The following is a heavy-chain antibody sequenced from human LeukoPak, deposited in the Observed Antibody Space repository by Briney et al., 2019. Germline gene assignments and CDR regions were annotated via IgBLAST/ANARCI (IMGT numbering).Heavy chain of an antibody. J-gene: IGHJ4*02. CDR3: GKDFSWSSDY. CDR1: GFTFSNFG. V-gene: IGHV3-30*02. CDR2: IQINGNDK. Sequence: GGSLRLSCVASGFTFSNFGMHWVRQAPGKGLEWVSKIQINGNDKYYADSVKGRLTISRDNSKKMVYLQMNSLRAEDTAVYYCGKDFSWSSDYWGQGTLVTVSS.